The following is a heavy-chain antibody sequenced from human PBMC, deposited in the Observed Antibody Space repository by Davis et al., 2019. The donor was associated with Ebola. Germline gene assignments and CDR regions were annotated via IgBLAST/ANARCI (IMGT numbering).Heavy chain of an antibody. CDR3: AREERWELQRAFDI. Sequence: MPSETLSLTCAVYGGSFSGYYWRWIRQPPGKGLEWIGYIYFSGSTNYNPSLQSRVTISVDTSKNQFSLKLSSVTAADTAVYYCAREERWELQRAFDIWGHGTMVTVSS. D-gene: IGHD1-26*01. CDR2: IYFSGST. V-gene: IGHV4-59*01. J-gene: IGHJ3*02. CDR1: GGSFSGYY.